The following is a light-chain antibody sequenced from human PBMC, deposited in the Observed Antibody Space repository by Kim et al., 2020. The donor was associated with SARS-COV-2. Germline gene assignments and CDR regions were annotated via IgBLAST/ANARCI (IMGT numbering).Light chain of an antibody. CDR1: QSIVNC. V-gene: IGKV1-39*01. Sequence: SASVGDRVIITCRASQSIVNCLNWYQHKPGKAPKLLIYGASSLQSGVPSGFSGSGSGTEFTLTISSLQPEDIATYYCQQCASTPTFGQGTKVDIK. J-gene: IGKJ1*01. CDR3: QQCASTPT. CDR2: GAS.